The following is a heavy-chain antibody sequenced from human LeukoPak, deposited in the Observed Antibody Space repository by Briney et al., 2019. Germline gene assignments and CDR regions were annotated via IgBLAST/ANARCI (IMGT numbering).Heavy chain of an antibody. J-gene: IGHJ4*02. Sequence: SGTLSLTCTVSGGSISTSIYYWGWIRQPPGKGLEWIGNIFYSGSTYYSPSLRSRVTISLDTSSNQNSLKLNSVTAADTAVYYCARHSPDYGDVLDYWGQGTLVTVSS. D-gene: IGHD4-17*01. CDR3: ARHSPDYGDVLDY. V-gene: IGHV4-39*07. CDR2: IFYSGST. CDR1: GGSISTSIYY.